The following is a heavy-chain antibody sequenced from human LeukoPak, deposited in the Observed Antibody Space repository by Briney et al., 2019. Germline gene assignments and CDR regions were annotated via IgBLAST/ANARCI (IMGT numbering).Heavy chain of an antibody. CDR3: TTRRILGYCSSTSCHYYYYYYMDV. CDR2: IKSKTDGGTT. V-gene: IGHV3-15*01. CDR1: GFTFSNAW. D-gene: IGHD2-2*01. J-gene: IGHJ6*03. Sequence: GGSLRLSCAASGFTFSNAWMSWVRQAPGKGLEWVGRIKSKTDGGTTDYAAPVKGRFTISRDDSKNTLYLQMNSLKTEDTAVYYCTTRRILGYCSSTSCHYYYYYYMDVWGKGTTVTVSS.